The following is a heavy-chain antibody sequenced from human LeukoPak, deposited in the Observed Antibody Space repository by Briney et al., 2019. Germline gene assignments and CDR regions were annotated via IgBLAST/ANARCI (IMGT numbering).Heavy chain of an antibody. V-gene: IGHV4-61*01. CDR1: GGSVSSGSYY. CDR3: ARDRWAWFGELNQVPSHYYYGMDV. Sequence: KASETLSLTCTVSGGSVSSGSYYWSWIRQPPGKGLEWIGYIYYSGSTNYNPSLKSRVTISVDTSKNQFSLKLSSVTAADTAVYYCARDRWAWFGELNQVPSHYYYGMDVWGKGTTVTVSS. D-gene: IGHD3-10*01. CDR2: IYYSGST. J-gene: IGHJ6*04.